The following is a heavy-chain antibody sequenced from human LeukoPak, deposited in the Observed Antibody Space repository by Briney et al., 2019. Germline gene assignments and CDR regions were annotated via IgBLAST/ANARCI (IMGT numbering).Heavy chain of an antibody. J-gene: IGHJ6*03. V-gene: IGHV1-2*02. Sequence: GASVKVSCKASGGTFSSYAISWVRQAPGQGLEWMGWINPNSGGTNYAQKFQGRVTMTRDTSISTAYMELSRLRSDDTAVYYCARDQYGGTYFDILTGYSNPYYYYMDVWGKGTTVTVSS. CDR2: INPNSGGT. CDR1: GGTFSSYA. CDR3: ARDQYGGTYFDILTGYSNPYYYYMDV. D-gene: IGHD3-9*01.